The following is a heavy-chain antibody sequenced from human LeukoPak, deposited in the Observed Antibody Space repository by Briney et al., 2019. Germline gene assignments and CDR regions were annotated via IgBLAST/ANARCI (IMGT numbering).Heavy chain of an antibody. CDR2: INPNSGGT. CDR3: AREVLGQVDTAMDYYFDY. J-gene: IGHJ4*02. D-gene: IGHD5-18*01. CDR1: GYTFTGYY. V-gene: IGHV1-2*02. Sequence: GASEKVSCKASGYTFTGYYMHWVRQSPGQGLEWMGWINPNSGGTNYAQKFQGRVSMTRDTSISTAYMELSRLSSDDTAVYYCAREVLGQVDTAMDYYFDYWGQGTLVTVSS.